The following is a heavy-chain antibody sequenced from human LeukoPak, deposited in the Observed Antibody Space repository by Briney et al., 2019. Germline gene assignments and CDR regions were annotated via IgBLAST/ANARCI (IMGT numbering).Heavy chain of an antibody. Sequence: ASVKVSCKASGYIFTDYYMHWVRQAPGQELGWMGRINPNSGGTNYAQKFQGRVTMTRDTSISTAYMELSRLRSDDTAVYYCARDSVALGAYSSSWYLVWNYYYYMDVWGKGTTVTISS. J-gene: IGHJ6*03. CDR3: ARDSVALGAYSSSWYLVWNYYYYMDV. CDR2: INPNSGGT. CDR1: GYIFTDYY. V-gene: IGHV1-2*06. D-gene: IGHD6-13*01.